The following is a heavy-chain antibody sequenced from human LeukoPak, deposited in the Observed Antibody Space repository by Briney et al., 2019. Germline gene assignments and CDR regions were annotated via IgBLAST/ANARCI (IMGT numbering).Heavy chain of an antibody. CDR2: IYHSGST. CDR1: GGSISSGGYY. CDR3: ARSYSSSWSYYFDY. J-gene: IGHJ4*02. Sequence: SETLSLTCTVSGGSISSGGYYWSWIRQPPGKGLEWIGYIYHSGSTYYNPSLKSRVTISVDRSKNQFSLKLSSVTAADTAVYYCARSYSSSWSYYFDYWGQGTLVTVSS. V-gene: IGHV4-30-2*01. D-gene: IGHD6-13*01.